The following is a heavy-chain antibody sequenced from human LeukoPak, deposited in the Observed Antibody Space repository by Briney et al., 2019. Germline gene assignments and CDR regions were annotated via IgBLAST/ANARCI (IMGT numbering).Heavy chain of an antibody. CDR1: GFTFSDHY. V-gene: IGHV3-72*01. CDR3: ARDGYSFGHDFDY. Sequence: GGSLRLSCAASGFTFSDHYMDWVRQAPGKGLEWVGRTRNKANSYTTEYAASVKGRFTISRDDSKNSLYLQMNSLKTEDTAVYYCARDGYSFGHDFDYWGQGTLVTVSS. D-gene: IGHD5-18*01. J-gene: IGHJ4*02. CDR2: TRNKANSYTT.